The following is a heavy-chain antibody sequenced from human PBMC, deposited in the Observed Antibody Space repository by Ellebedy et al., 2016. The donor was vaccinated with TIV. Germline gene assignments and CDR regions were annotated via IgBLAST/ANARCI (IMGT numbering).Heavy chain of an antibody. Sequence: GESLKISXAASGFTFSSYSMNWVRQAPGKGLEWVSSISSSSSYIYYADSVKGRFTISRDNAKNSLYLQMNSLRAEDTAVYYCARDGLPLRYFDWLQVDYYYGMDVWGQGTTVTVSS. V-gene: IGHV3-21*01. CDR2: ISSSSSYI. J-gene: IGHJ6*02. CDR1: GFTFSSYS. CDR3: ARDGLPLRYFDWLQVDYYYGMDV. D-gene: IGHD3-9*01.